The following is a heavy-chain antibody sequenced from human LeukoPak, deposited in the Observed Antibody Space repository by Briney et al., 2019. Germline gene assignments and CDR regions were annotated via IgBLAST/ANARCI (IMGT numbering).Heavy chain of an antibody. CDR3: AKRSTMVRGVISGGFDP. CDR1: GFTFSSYA. D-gene: IGHD3-10*01. CDR2: ISGSGGST. V-gene: IGHV3-23*01. Sequence: QPGGSLRLSCAASGFTFSSYAMSWVRQAPGKGLEWVSAISGSGGSTYYADSVKGRFTISRDNSKNTLYLQMNSLRAEDTAVYYCAKRSTMVRGVISGGFDPWGQGALVTVSS. J-gene: IGHJ5*02.